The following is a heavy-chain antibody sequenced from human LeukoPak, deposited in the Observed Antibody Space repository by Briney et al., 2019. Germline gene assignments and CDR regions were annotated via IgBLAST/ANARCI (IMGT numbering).Heavy chain of an antibody. CDR1: GFTFGSYE. J-gene: IGHJ6*04. CDR3: AELGITMIGGV. CDR2: ISTSGSII. D-gene: IGHD3-10*02. V-gene: IGHV3-48*03. Sequence: GGSLRLSCEASGFTFGSYEMTWVRQAPGKVLEWVSYISTSGSIIVYADSVRGRFTVSRGNAKNSLYLQMNSLRAEDTAVYYCAELGITMIGGVWGKGTTVTISS.